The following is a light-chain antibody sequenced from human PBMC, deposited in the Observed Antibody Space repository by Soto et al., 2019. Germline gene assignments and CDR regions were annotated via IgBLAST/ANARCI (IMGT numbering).Light chain of an antibody. Sequence: QSVLTQPASVSGSPGQSITISCTGLSSDVGDYNYVSWYQQYPGKAPKLMIYDVRYWPSWVSNRFSGSKSGNTASLTISGLQAEDEADYYCSSYTSIDTVVFGGGTKLTVL. CDR2: DVR. CDR1: SSDVGDYNY. J-gene: IGLJ2*01. V-gene: IGLV2-14*01. CDR3: SSYTSIDTVV.